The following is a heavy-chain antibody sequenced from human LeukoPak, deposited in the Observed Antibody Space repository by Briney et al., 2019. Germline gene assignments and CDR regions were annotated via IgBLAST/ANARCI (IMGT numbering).Heavy chain of an antibody. CDR3: VRFSQGVFGWFDP. D-gene: IGHD6-13*01. CDR1: GASIRSYY. Sequence: SETLSLTCSVSGASIRSYYWSWIRQPPGKGLQWIGSIYYSGSTKYYPSLKSRVTISVDTSKNQFSLRLTSVTAADTAVYYCVRFSQGVFGWFDPWGQGTLVTVSS. CDR2: IYYSGST. V-gene: IGHV4-59*01. J-gene: IGHJ5*02.